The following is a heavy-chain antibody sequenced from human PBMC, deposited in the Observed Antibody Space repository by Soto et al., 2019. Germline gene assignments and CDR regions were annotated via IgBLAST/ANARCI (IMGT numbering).Heavy chain of an antibody. CDR3: AKPIGDFSGGSCSPSHGMDV. CDR1: GYTLTELS. CDR2: FDPEDGET. V-gene: IGHV1-24*01. Sequence: ASVKVSCKVSGYTLTELSMHWVRQAPGKGLEWMGGFDPEDGETIYAQKFQGRVTMTEDTSTDTAYMELSSLRSEDTAVYYCAKPIGDFSGGSCSPSHGMDVWGQGTTVTV. D-gene: IGHD2-15*01. J-gene: IGHJ6*02.